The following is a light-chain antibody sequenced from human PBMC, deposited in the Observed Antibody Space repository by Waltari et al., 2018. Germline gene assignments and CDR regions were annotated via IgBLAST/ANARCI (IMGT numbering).Light chain of an antibody. Sequence: SYALTQPHSVSVSPGQTATIPCSATKLEDKFVCWYQQKPGHTPVLVIYQDPKRPPGIPERFSGSNSGNTATLTISGTQPLDEADYYCQTWDDTTVFGSGTRISVL. CDR3: QTWDDTTV. J-gene: IGLJ1*01. V-gene: IGLV3-1*01. CDR2: QDP. CDR1: KLEDKF.